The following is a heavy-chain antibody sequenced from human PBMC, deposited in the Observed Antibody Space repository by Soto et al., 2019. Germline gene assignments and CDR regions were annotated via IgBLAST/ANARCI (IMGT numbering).Heavy chain of an antibody. Sequence: TSETLSLTCTVSGGSISSGGYYSSWIRQHPGKGLEWIGYSYYSGSTYYNPSLKSRVTISVDTSKNQFSLKLSSVTAADTAVYYCARGNWNYVWSWFDPWGQGTLVTVSS. CDR1: GGSISSGGYY. CDR3: ARGNWNYVWSWFDP. D-gene: IGHD1-7*01. J-gene: IGHJ5*02. V-gene: IGHV4-31*03. CDR2: SYYSGST.